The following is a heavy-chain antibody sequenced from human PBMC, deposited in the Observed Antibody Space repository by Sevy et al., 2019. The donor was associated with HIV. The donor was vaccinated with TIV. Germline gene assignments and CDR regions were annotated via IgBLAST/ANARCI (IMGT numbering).Heavy chain of an antibody. V-gene: IGHV1-2*02. CDR3: ARDFPRHVRSGGYFDY. J-gene: IGHJ4*02. Sequence: ASVKVSCKASGYTFTGYYMHWVRQAPGQGLEWMGWINPNSGGTNYAQKFQGRVTMTRDTSISTAYMELGRLRSDDTAVYYCARDFPRHVRSGGYFDYWGQGTLVTVSS. CDR2: INPNSGGT. CDR1: GYTFTGYY. D-gene: IGHD3-3*01.